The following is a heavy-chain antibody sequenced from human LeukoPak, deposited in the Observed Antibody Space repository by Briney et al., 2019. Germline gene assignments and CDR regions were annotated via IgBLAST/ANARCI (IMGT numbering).Heavy chain of an antibody. V-gene: IGHV3-23*01. CDR1: GFTFSSYA. D-gene: IGHD6-19*01. CDR3: AKDRRIAVAGEAWFDA. J-gene: IGHJ5*02. CDR2: ISGSGGST. Sequence: GGSLRLSCAASGFTFSSYAMSWVRQAPGKGLEWVSAISGSGGSTYYADSVKGRFTISRDNSKNTLYLQMNSLRAEDTAVYYCAKDRRIAVAGEAWFDAWGQGTLVSVSS.